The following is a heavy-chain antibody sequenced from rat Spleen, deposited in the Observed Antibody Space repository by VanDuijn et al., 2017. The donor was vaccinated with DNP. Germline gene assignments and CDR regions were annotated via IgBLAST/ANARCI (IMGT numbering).Heavy chain of an antibody. CDR3: ARHVGGSYYYPDY. CDR2: ITYDGGST. J-gene: IGHJ2*01. Sequence: EVQLVESGGGLVQPGRSLKLSCTASGFTFSSYWVYWIRQAPGKGLEWVAYITYDGGSTYYRDSVKGRFTISRDNAKNTLYLQMNSLRSEDTATYYCARHVGGSYYYPDYWGQGVMVTVSS. CDR1: GFTFSSYW. D-gene: IGHD1-12*02. V-gene: IGHV5-29*01.